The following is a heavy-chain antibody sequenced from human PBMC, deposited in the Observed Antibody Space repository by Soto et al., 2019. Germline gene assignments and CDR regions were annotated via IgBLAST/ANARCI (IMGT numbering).Heavy chain of an antibody. Sequence: PSETLSLTCAVYGGSFSGYYWSWIRQPPGKGLEWVGEINHSGSTNYSPSFQGQVTISADKSISTAYLQWSSLKASDTAMYYCARRRRDILTGSPGTLDYWGQGTLVTVSS. J-gene: IGHJ4*02. CDR1: GGSFSGYY. CDR3: ARRRRDILTGSPGTLDY. D-gene: IGHD3-9*01. V-gene: IGHV4-34*01. CDR2: INHSGST.